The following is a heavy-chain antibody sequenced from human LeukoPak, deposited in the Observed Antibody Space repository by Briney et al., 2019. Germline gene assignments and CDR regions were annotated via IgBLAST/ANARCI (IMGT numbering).Heavy chain of an antibody. J-gene: IGHJ3*02. Sequence: GGSLRLSCAASGFTFDDYAMHWVRQAPGKGLEWVSGISWNSGSIGYADSVKGRFTISRDNAKNSLYLQMNSLRAEDTAVYYCARDSLGDAFDIWGQGTMVTVSS. CDR3: ARDSLGDAFDI. CDR1: GFTFDDYA. V-gene: IGHV3-9*01. CDR2: ISWNSGSI.